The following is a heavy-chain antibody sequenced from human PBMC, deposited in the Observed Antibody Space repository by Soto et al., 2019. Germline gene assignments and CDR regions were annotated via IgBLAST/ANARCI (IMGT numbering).Heavy chain of an antibody. V-gene: IGHV4-31*03. CDR2: IYYSGST. Sequence: TLSLTCTGSGGSISSGGYYWSWIRQHPGKGLEWIGYIYYSGSTYYNPSLKSRVTISVDTSKNQFSLKLSSVTAADTAVYYCASVKGYYYYYGMDVWGQGTTVTVSS. J-gene: IGHJ6*02. CDR1: GGSISSGGYY. CDR3: ASVKGYYYYYGMDV.